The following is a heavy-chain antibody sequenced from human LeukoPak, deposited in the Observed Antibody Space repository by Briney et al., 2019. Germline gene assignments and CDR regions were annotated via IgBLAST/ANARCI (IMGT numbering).Heavy chain of an antibody. Sequence: ESGPTLVKPTQTLTLTCTFSGFSLSTSGVGVGWIRQPPGKALEWLAPIYWDDDKRYSPSLKSRLTITKDTSKNQVVLTMTNMDPVDTATYYCAHVRTIFGVVTPLGADYWGQGTLVTVSS. CDR2: IYWDDDK. CDR1: GFSLSTSGVG. CDR3: AHVRTIFGVVTPLGADY. V-gene: IGHV2-5*02. J-gene: IGHJ4*02. D-gene: IGHD3-3*01.